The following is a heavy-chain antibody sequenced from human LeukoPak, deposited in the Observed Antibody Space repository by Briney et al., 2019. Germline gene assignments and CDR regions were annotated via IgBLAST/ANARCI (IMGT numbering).Heavy chain of an antibody. V-gene: IGHV1-18*01. J-gene: IGHJ4*02. CDR1: GYTFTTSG. Sequence: VASLKVSCKASGYTFTTSGINWVRQAPGQGLEWMGCINVYNGNTNYAQKFQGRITMTRDTSTNTAYMELSRLRSDDTAVYYCARDTHLLAGIVVVPAASYYFDYWGQGTLVTVSS. CDR2: INVYNGNT. CDR3: ARDTHLLAGIVVVPAASYYFDY. D-gene: IGHD2-2*01.